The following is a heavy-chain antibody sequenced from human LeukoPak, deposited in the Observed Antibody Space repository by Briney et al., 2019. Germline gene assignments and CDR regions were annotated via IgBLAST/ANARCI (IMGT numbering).Heavy chain of an antibody. V-gene: IGHV3-9*03. CDR3: AKDNEQWLAYFDY. CDR1: GFTFDGYA. CDR2: ISWNSGSI. D-gene: IGHD6-19*01. Sequence: TGGSLRLSCAASGFTFDGYAMHWVRQAPGKGLEWVSGISWNSGSIGYADSVEGRFTISRDNAKNSLYLQMNSLRAEDMALYYCAKDNEQWLAYFDYWGQGTLVTASS. J-gene: IGHJ4*02.